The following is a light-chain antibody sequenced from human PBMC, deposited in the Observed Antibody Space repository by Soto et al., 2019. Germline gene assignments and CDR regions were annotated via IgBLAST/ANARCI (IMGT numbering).Light chain of an antibody. V-gene: IGLV2-14*03. CDR2: AVS. CDR1: SSDIGSYNH. CDR3: ISYTDRQSYL. Sequence: QSELTQPASVSGSPGQSITISCSGTSSDIGSYNHVAWYQQFPGKSPKLMIYAVSDRPPGVPDRFSGSKSGITASLTISGLQTEDEADYYCISYTDRQSYLFGTGTKVTVL. J-gene: IGLJ1*01.